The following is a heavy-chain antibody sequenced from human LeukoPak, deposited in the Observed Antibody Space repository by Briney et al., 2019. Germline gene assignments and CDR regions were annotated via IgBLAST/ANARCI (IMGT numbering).Heavy chain of an antibody. CDR1: GYTFTSYY. CDR3: ARDAANYYDSSGYYHYGGAY. CDR2: INPSGGST. J-gene: IGHJ4*02. V-gene: IGHV1-46*01. Sequence: ASVKVSCKASGYTFTSYYMHWVRQAPGQGLEWMGIINPSGGSTSYAQKFQGRVTMTRDTSTSTVYMEPSSLRSEDTAVYYCARDAANYYDSSGYYHYGGAYWGQGTLVTVSS. D-gene: IGHD3-22*01.